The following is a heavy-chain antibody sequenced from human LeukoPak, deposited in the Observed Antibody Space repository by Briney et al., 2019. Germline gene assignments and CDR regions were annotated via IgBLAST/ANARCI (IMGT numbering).Heavy chain of an antibody. Sequence: GGSLRLSCAASGFKLSSYMLNWVRHAPGKGLEWVSSISSTGSYIYYADSVKGRFTISRDNSKNTLYLQMNSLRAEDTAVYYCASRGVAAAGTTDPIALTNWFDPWGQGTLVTVSS. CDR1: GFKLSSYM. CDR3: ASRGVAAAGTTDPIALTNWFDP. V-gene: IGHV3-21*04. D-gene: IGHD6-13*01. J-gene: IGHJ5*02. CDR2: ISSTGSYI.